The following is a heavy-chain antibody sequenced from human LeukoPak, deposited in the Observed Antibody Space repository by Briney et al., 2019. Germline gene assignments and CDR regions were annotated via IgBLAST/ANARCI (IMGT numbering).Heavy chain of an antibody. CDR3: ATRRGPAYAIDI. CDR1: GVTFSSYH. V-gene: IGHV3-21*01. J-gene: IGHJ3*02. CDR2: ISNSSSYI. Sequence: PGGPLTLPCTASGVTFSSYHMNWLRQAPGKGLEWVSSISNSSSYIYYADSVNGRFTISRANAKNSLYLQMNSLRAEDTAVYYCATRRGPAYAIDIWGQGTMVTVSS. D-gene: IGHD1-26*01.